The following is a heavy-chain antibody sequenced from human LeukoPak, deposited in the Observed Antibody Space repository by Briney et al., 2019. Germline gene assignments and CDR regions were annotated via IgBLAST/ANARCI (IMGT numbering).Heavy chain of an antibody. V-gene: IGHV3-7*01. CDR1: GFTFSSYW. CDR3: ARDLADSRGWYVTSCYFDY. D-gene: IGHD6-19*01. CDR2: IRQDGSEK. J-gene: IGHJ4*02. Sequence: GGSLRLSCAASGFTFSSYWMSWLRQAPGKGLEWVANIRQDGSEKYYVDSVKGRFTISRDNAKNSLYLQMSSLRAEDTAVYYCARDLADSRGWYVTSCYFDYWGQGTLVTVSS.